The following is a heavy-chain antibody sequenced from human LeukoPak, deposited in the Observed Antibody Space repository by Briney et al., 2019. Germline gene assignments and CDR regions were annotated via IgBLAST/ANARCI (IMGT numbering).Heavy chain of an antibody. V-gene: IGHV1-24*01. CDR2: FDPEGGET. Sequence: ASVKVSCKVSGYTLTELSMHWVRQAPGKGLEWMGGFDPEGGETIYAQKFQGRVTMTEDTSTDTAYMELSSLRSEDTAVYYCATPNYYDSSGYYYYWGQGTLVTVSS. J-gene: IGHJ4*02. CDR1: GYTLTELS. CDR3: ATPNYYDSSGYYYY. D-gene: IGHD3-22*01.